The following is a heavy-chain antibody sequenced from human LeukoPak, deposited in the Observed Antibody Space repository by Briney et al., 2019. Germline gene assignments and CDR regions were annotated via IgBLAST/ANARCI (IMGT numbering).Heavy chain of an antibody. CDR3: ARRADGPAFFDY. D-gene: IGHD2-2*01. Sequence: PSETLSLTCAVYGGSFSGYYWSWIRQPPGKGLEWIGEINHSGSTNYNPSLKSRVTISVDTSKNQFSLKLSSVTAADTAVYYCARRADGPAFFDYWGQGTLVTVSS. CDR2: INHSGST. CDR1: GGSFSGYY. J-gene: IGHJ4*02. V-gene: IGHV4-34*01.